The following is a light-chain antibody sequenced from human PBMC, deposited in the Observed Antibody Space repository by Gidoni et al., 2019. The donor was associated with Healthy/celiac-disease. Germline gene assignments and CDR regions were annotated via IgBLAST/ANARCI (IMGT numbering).Light chain of an antibody. CDR1: SSNIGAGYD. CDR2: GNS. CDR3: QSYDRSLSGWV. J-gene: IGLJ3*02. V-gene: IGLV1-40*01. Sequence: QSVLTHPPSVSGAPGQRVTISCTGSSSNIGAGYDVHWYQQLPGTAPKLLIYGNSNRPSGVPDRFSGSKSGTSASLAITGLQAEDEADYYCQSYDRSLSGWVFGGGTKLTVL.